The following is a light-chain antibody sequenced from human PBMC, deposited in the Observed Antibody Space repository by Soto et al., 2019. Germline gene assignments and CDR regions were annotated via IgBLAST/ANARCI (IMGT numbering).Light chain of an antibody. Sequence: DIQMTQSPSTLSASVGDRVTITCRASQSISSWLAWYQQKPGKAPNLLIYKASSLESGVPSRFSGSGSGTEFTLTISSLQPDDFATYYCQQYNSYPLTFGGGTMVETK. J-gene: IGKJ4*01. CDR2: KAS. CDR3: QQYNSYPLT. CDR1: QSISSW. V-gene: IGKV1-5*03.